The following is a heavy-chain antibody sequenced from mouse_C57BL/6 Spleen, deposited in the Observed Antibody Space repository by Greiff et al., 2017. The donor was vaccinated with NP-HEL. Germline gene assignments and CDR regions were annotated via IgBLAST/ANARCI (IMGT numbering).Heavy chain of an antibody. J-gene: IGHJ4*01. V-gene: IGHV1-22*01. CDR2: INPNNGGT. Sequence: VQLQQSGPELVKPGASVKMSCKASGYTFTDYNMHWVKQSHGKSLEWIGYINPNNGGTSYNQKFKGKATLTVNKSSSTAYMELRSLTSEDSAVYYCARRITTVVATDYAMDYWGQGTSVTVSS. CDR1: GYTFTDYN. D-gene: IGHD1-1*01. CDR3: ARRITTVVATDYAMDY.